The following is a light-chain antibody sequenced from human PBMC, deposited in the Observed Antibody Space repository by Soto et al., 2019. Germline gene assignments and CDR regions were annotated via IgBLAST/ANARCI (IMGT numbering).Light chain of an antibody. Sequence: DLQMTQSPSSLSASVGDRVTITCRARQSISSFLNWYQQKPGKAPKLLIYAASSLQSGVPSRFSGSGSGTDFTLTISSLQPEDFATYFCQQSYRTPRAFGPGTKVDIK. CDR1: QSISSF. CDR3: QQSYRTPRA. V-gene: IGKV1-39*01. J-gene: IGKJ3*01. CDR2: AAS.